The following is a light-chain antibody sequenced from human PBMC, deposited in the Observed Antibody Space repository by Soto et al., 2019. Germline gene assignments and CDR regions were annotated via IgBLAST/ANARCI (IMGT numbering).Light chain of an antibody. CDR1: QSVSSA. J-gene: IGKJ5*01. V-gene: IGKV3-15*01. CDR3: QQYNSWPLT. Sequence: EIVMTQSPATLSVSPGERATLSCRASQSVSSALAWYQLKPGQAPRLLIYDASTRATGIPARFSGSGSGTEFALTISSLQSEDFAVYCCQQYNSWPLTFGRGTRLEIK. CDR2: DAS.